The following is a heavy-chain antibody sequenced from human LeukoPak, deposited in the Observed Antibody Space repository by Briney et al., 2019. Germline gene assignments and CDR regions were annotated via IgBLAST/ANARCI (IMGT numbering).Heavy chain of an antibody. CDR2: IYTSGST. V-gene: IGHV4-4*07. CDR1: GGSISSYY. CDR3: ARGMYAVAGTSWFDP. J-gene: IGHJ5*02. D-gene: IGHD6-19*01. Sequence: SETLSLTCTVSGGSISSYYWSWIRQPAGKGLEWIGRIYTSGSTNYNPSLKSRVTMSVDTSKNHFSLKLSSVTAADTAVYHCARGMYAVAGTSWFDPWGQGTLVTVSS.